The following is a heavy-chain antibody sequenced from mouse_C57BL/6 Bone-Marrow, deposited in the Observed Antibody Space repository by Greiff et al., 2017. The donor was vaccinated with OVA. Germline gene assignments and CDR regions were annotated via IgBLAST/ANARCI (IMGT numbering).Heavy chain of an antibody. Sequence: VQLQQPGAELVKPGASVKLSCKASGYTFTSYWMHWVKQRPGQGLEWIGMIHPNSGSTNYNEKFKSKATLTVDKSSSTAYMQLSSLTSEDSAVYYCARWGVTTVVAPIAYWGQGTLVTVSA. CDR3: ARWGVTTVVAPIAY. CDR1: GYTFTSYW. J-gene: IGHJ3*01. V-gene: IGHV1-64*01. D-gene: IGHD1-1*01. CDR2: IHPNSGST.